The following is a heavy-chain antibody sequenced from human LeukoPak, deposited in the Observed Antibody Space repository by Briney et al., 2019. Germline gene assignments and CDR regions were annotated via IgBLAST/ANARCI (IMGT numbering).Heavy chain of an antibody. CDR1: GYSFTDYY. V-gene: IGHV1-2*02. J-gene: IGHJ5*02. D-gene: IGHD2-21*01. CDR2: INPNSGGT. Sequence: ASVKVSCKTSGYSFTDYYMHWVRQAPGQGLEWMGWINPNSGGTSAAQRFQGRVTMTRDTSITTVYMEVSWLTSDDTAIYYCARADRLHGGPYLIGPWGQGTLVTVSS. CDR3: ARADRLHGGPYLIGP.